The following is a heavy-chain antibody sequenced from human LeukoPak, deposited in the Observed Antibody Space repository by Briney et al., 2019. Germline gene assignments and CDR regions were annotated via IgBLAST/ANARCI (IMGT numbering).Heavy chain of an antibody. J-gene: IGHJ1*01. Sequence: GGSMKLSCAASVFTFSSYSISWVRQAPWKGLEWVSDISDSGGSTYYADSVKGRFTISRDNTKNSLYLQMNSLRAEDTAVYYCARRGVGYGGMTTRYFQHWGQGTLVTVSS. V-gene: IGHV3-23*01. D-gene: IGHD4-23*01. CDR3: ARRGVGYGGMTTRYFQH. CDR2: ISDSGGST. CDR1: VFTFSSYS.